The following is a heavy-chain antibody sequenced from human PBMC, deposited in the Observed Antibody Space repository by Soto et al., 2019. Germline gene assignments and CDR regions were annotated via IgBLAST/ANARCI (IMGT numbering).Heavy chain of an antibody. CDR1: GFTFKNHA. CDR2: IAHDGSNA. CDR3: ARGDREDILVVVGARPGEYGTDI. V-gene: IGHV3-30-3*01. J-gene: IGHJ6*02. Sequence: QVQLVESGGGVVQPGGSLRLSCAASGFTFKNHAMHWVRQAPGKGLECLAVIAHDGSNAFYRDSVKGRFTVSRDSSKNTLYLYMNSLRSEDTGLYYCARGDREDILVVVGARPGEYGTDIWGQGTTVIVSS. D-gene: IGHD2-15*01.